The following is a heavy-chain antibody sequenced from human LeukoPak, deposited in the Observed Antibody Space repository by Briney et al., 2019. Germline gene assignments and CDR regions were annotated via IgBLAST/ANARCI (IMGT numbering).Heavy chain of an antibody. D-gene: IGHD4-17*01. J-gene: IGHJ4*02. CDR2: INKKGGT. CDR3: AREHKSYGDYPYYFDS. CDR1: SDSISSGDYY. V-gene: IGHV4-30-4*01. Sequence: SETLSLTCTVSSDSISSGDYYWSWIRQPAGRGLEFIGYINKKGGTFYNPPLKSRVSISIDTSKNQFSLKLTSVTAADTAVYFCAREHKSYGDYPYYFDSWGQGTLVTVSS.